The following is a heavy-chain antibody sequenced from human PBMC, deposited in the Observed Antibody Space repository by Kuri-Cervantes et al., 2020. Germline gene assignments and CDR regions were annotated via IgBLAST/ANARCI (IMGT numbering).Heavy chain of an antibody. CDR1: GGTFNNYA. CDR3: ARALGLVLRYFDWLTGRGNWFDP. J-gene: IGHJ5*02. D-gene: IGHD3-9*01. Sequence: SVKVSCNASGGTFNNYAISWVRQAPGQGLEWMGGIIPIFGTANYAQKFQGRVTITADESTSTAYMELSSLRSEDKAVYYCARALGLVLRYFDWLTGRGNWFDPWGQGTLVTVSS. CDR2: IIPIFGTA. V-gene: IGHV1-69*13.